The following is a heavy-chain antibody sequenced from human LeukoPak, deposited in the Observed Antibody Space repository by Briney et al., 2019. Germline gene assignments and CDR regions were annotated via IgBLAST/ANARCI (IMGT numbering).Heavy chain of an antibody. CDR1: GFTFSSFD. V-gene: IGHV3-13*01. CDR2: IGTASDT. Sequence: GGSLRLSCAASGFTFSSFDMHWVRQPTGQGLEWVSTIGTASDTYYPGSVEGRFTLSRDDAKNSLYLQMNSLTAGDTAVYYCARGPPRGKYYYMDVWGKGTTVTVSS. D-gene: IGHD1-1*01. J-gene: IGHJ6*03. CDR3: ARGPPRGKYYYMDV.